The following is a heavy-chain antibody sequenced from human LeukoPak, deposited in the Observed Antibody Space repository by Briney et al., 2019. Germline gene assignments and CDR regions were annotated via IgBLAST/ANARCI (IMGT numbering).Heavy chain of an antibody. V-gene: IGHV4-59*01. CDR1: GGSISNFY. CDR3: ARERRDGYKYYFVY. D-gene: IGHD5-24*01. J-gene: IGHJ4*02. CDR2: IYYSGST. Sequence: SETLSPTCTVSGGSISNFYWSWIRQPPGKGLEWIGYIYYSGSTNYNPSLKSRVAVSVDTSKNQFSLKLSSVTAADTAVYYCARERRDGYKYYFVYWRQGTLVTVSS.